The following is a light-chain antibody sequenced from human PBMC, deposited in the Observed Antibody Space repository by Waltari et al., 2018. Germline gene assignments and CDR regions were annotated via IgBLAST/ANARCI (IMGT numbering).Light chain of an antibody. J-gene: IGKJ4*01. CDR3: QQRANWPPLT. CDR2: HAS. V-gene: IGKV3-11*01. CDR1: QCTSNF. Sequence: IVLTQSPDTLSLSPGERATLSCRASQCTSNFLAWYQQKPGQAPRLLIYHASNRATGIPARFSGGGAGTDFTRTISSLEPGDSAVYYCQQRANWPPLTFGGGTRVEI.